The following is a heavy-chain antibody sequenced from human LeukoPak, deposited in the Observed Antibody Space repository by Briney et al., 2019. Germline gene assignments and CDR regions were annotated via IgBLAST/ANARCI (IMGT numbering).Heavy chain of an antibody. V-gene: IGHV3-30-3*01. Sequence: GGSLRLSCAASGFTFSSYAMHWVRQAPGKGLEWVAVISYDGSNKYYADSVKGRLTISRDNSKNTLYLQMNSLRAEDTAVYYCARDNSQQQLLAHAFDIWGQGTMVTVSS. CDR2: ISYDGSNK. CDR3: ARDNSQQQLLAHAFDI. D-gene: IGHD6-13*01. CDR1: GFTFSSYA. J-gene: IGHJ3*02.